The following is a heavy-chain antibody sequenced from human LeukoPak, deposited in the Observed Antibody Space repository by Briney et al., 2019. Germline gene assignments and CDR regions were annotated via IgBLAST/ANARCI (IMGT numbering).Heavy chain of an antibody. J-gene: IGHJ4*02. CDR3: AKGNSYYYESSGYYYLDY. CDR1: GFTFDDYA. D-gene: IGHD3-22*01. V-gene: IGHV3-9*01. CDR2: ISWNSGSI. Sequence: PGRSLRLSCAASGFTFDDYAMHWVRQVPGKGLEWVSGISWNSGSIGYVDSVKGRFTISRDNAKNSLYLQMNSLRAEDTALYYCAKGNSYYYESSGYYYLDYWGQGTLVTVSS.